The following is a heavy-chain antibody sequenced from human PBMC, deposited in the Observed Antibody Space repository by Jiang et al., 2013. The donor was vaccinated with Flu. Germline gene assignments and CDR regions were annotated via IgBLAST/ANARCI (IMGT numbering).Heavy chain of an antibody. CDR3: ARDNRNDWYFDL. CDR1: GFTFSTYG. V-gene: IGHV3-33*01. Sequence: VQLVESGGGVVQPGRSLRLSCAASGFTFSTYGMHWVRQAPGKGLEWVAVIWYDGSNKYYGDSVKGRFTISRDNPKNTLYLQMNSVRADDTAVYYCARDNRNDWYFDLWGRGTLVTVSS. D-gene: IGHD1-14*01. CDR2: IWYDGSNK. J-gene: IGHJ2*01.